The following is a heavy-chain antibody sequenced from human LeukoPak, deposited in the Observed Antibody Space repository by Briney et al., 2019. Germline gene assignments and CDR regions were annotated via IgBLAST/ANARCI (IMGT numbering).Heavy chain of an antibody. V-gene: IGHV4-59*01. CDR1: GGSISSYY. Sequence: PSETLSLTCTVSGGSISSYYWSWIRQPPGKGLEWVGYIYYSGSTNYNPSLKSRVTISVDTSKNQFSLKLSSVTAADTAVYYCARVITMVRGVITLNWFDPWGQGTLVTVSS. J-gene: IGHJ5*02. D-gene: IGHD3-10*01. CDR2: IYYSGST. CDR3: ARVITMVRGVITLNWFDP.